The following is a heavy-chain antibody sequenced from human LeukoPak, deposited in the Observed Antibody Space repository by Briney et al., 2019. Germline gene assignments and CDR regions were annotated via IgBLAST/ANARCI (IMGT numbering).Heavy chain of an antibody. D-gene: IGHD6-19*01. J-gene: IGHJ4*02. CDR3: AKVFHPYASGGVFDY. CDR2: VSYGGSDK. Sequence: PGGSLRLSCAASGFTITTYGMHWVRQAPGKELEWVAVVSYGGSDKYYADSVEGRFTISRDNSKNTLSLQMDNLRAEDTAVYYCAKVFHPYASGGVFDYWGQGTLVTVSS. CDR1: GFTITTYG. V-gene: IGHV3-30*18.